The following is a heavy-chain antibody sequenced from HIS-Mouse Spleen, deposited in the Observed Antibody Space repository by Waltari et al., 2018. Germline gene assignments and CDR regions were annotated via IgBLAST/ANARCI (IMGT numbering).Heavy chain of an antibody. Sequence: EVQLLESGGGLVRPGGSLRLAWAASGFTFSNAWMSWVRQAPGKGLEWVGSIKSKTDGGTTDYAAPVKGRFTISRDDSKNTLYLQMNSLKTEDTAVYYCIATTGYWGQGTLVTVSS. CDR1: GFTFSNAW. D-gene: IGHD3-9*01. CDR3: IATTGY. J-gene: IGHJ4*02. CDR2: IKSKTDGGTT. V-gene: IGHV3-15*01.